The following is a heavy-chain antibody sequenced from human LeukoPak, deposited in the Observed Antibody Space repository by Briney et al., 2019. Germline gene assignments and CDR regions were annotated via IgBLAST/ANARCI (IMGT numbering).Heavy chain of an antibody. D-gene: IGHD3-22*01. J-gene: IGHJ4*02. V-gene: IGHV1-2*02. CDR1: GYTFTGYY. CDR3: ARARDYYDSSGPIDY. Sequence: GASVKVSCKASGYTFTGYYMHWVRQAPGQGLEWMGWINPNSGGTNYAQKFQGRVTMTRDTSISTAYMELSRLRSDDTAVYYCARARDYYDSSGPIDYWGQGTLVTVSS. CDR2: INPNSGGT.